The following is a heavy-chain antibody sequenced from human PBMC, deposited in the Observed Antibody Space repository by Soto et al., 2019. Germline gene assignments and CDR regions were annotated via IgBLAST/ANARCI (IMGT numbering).Heavy chain of an antibody. Sequence: GESLKISYQGSGYSFTSYWIGWVRQMPGKGLEWMGIIYPGDSDTRYSPSFQGQVTISADKSISTAYLQWSSLKASDTAMYYCARQTRESITIFGVVIEGPYYYYGMDVWGQGTTVTVSS. CDR2: IYPGDSDT. CDR1: GYSFTSYW. D-gene: IGHD3-3*01. J-gene: IGHJ6*02. V-gene: IGHV5-51*01. CDR3: ARQTRESITIFGVVIEGPYYYYGMDV.